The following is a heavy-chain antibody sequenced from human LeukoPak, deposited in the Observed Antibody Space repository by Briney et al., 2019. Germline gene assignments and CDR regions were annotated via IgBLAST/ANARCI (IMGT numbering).Heavy chain of an antibody. V-gene: IGHV1-2*02. J-gene: IGHJ4*02. D-gene: IGHD4-17*01. CDR2: INPSTGDT. CDR3: ARDLLGLRRRDY. Sequence: ASVKVSCKASGYTFTGYYIHWVRQAPGQGLDWMGWINPSTGDTNFAQRFRGRLTITRDTSINTAYMELSSRTSDDTAVYYCARDLLGLRRRDYWGQGTLVTVSS. CDR1: GYTFTGYY.